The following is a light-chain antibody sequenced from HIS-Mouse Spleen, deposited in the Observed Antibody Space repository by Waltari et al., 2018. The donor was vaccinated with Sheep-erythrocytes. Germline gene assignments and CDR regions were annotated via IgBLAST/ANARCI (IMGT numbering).Light chain of an antibody. J-gene: IGLJ1*01. CDR1: SRNGGGYNY. Sequence: QSALTQPRSVSGSPGQSVTLSCTGTSRNGGGYNYVSWYQQHPGKAPKLMIYDVSKRPSGVPDRFSGSKSGNTASLTISGLQAEDEADYYCCSYAGSYNHVFATGTKVTVL. V-gene: IGLV2-11*01. CDR3: CSYAGSYNHV. CDR2: DVS.